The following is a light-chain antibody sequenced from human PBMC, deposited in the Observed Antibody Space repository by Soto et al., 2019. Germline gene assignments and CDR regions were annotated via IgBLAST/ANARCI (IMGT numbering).Light chain of an antibody. CDR3: MQALQTPYA. J-gene: IGKJ2*01. V-gene: IGKV2-28*01. Sequence: DIVVTQSPLSLPVTPGEPASISCRSSQSLLHSNGYNYLDWYLQKPGQPPQLLICWGSSRASGVSDRFSGSGSGTDFTLKISRVEAEDVWVYYCMQALQTPYAFGQGTKLEIK. CDR1: QSLLHSNGYNY. CDR2: WGS.